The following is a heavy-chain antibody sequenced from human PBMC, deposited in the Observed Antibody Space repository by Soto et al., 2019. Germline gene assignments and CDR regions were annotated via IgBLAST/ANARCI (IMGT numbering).Heavy chain of an antibody. CDR3: ARDSVEDYYDSSGPALDY. Sequence: GASVKVSCKASGYTFTSYGISWVRQAPGQGLEWMGWISAYNGNTNYAQKLQGRVTMTTDTSTSTAYMELRSLRSDDTAVYYCARDSVEDYYDSSGPALDYWGQGTLVTVSS. V-gene: IGHV1-18*01. CDR1: GYTFTSYG. J-gene: IGHJ4*02. CDR2: ISAYNGNT. D-gene: IGHD3-22*01.